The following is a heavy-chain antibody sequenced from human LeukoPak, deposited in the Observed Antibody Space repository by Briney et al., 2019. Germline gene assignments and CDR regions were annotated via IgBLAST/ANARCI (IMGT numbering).Heavy chain of an antibody. CDR3: VRENLEFDY. Sequence: GGSLRLSCAASGFTFSSYSMNWVRQAPGKGLEWVSYISRSSSTIYYADSVKGRFTISRDNAKNSLYLQMNSQRDEDTAVYYCVRENLEFDYWGQGTLVTVSS. CDR2: ISRSSSTI. J-gene: IGHJ4*02. CDR1: GFTFSSYS. D-gene: IGHD1-7*01. V-gene: IGHV3-48*02.